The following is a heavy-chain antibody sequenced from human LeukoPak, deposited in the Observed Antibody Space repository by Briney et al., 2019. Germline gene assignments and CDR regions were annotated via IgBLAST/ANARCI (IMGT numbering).Heavy chain of an antibody. CDR3: ATGGRRVYYFDY. V-gene: IGHV1-24*01. Sequence: GASVKVSCKVSGYTLTELSMHWVRQAPGKGLEWMGGFDPEDGETIYAQKFQGRVTMTEDTSTDTAYMELSSLRSEDTAVYYCATGGRRVYYFDYWGQGTLVTVSS. CDR2: FDPEDGET. J-gene: IGHJ4*02. CDR1: GYTLTELS. D-gene: IGHD5-24*01.